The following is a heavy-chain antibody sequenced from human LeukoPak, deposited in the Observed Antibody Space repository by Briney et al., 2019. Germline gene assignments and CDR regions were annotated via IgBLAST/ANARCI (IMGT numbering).Heavy chain of an antibody. J-gene: IGHJ6*02. D-gene: IGHD4-17*01. CDR1: GYTSTGYY. CDR3: ARESVTTVTLYGMDV. V-gene: IGHV1-2*02. Sequence: GASVKVSCKASGYTSTGYYMHWVRQAPGQGLEWMGWINPNSGGTNYAQKFQGRVTMTRDTSISTAYMELSRLRSDDTAVYYCARESVTTVTLYGMDVWGQGTTVTVSS. CDR2: INPNSGGT.